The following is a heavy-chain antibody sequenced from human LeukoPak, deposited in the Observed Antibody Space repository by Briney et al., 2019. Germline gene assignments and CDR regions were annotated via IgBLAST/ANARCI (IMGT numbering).Heavy chain of an antibody. V-gene: IGHV3-23*01. Sequence: GGSLRLSCAASGFTFSSNGMSWVRQAPGKGLEWVSAISGSGGSTYYTDSVKGRFTISRDNSKNTLYLQMNSLRAEDTAIYYCAKESPALGAFDIWGQGTMVTVSS. CDR1: GFTFSSNG. CDR2: ISGSGGST. D-gene: IGHD7-27*01. CDR3: AKESPALGAFDI. J-gene: IGHJ3*02.